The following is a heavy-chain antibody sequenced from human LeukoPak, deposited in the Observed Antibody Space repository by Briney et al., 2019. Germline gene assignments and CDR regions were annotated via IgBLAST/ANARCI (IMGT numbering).Heavy chain of an antibody. J-gene: IGHJ5*02. CDR2: INHSGST. D-gene: IGHD1-1*01. CDR1: GGSLSGYY. V-gene: IGHV4-34*01. Sequence: SETLSLTCAVYGGSLSGYYWSWIRQPPGKGLEWIGEINHSGSTNYNPSLKSRVTISVDTSKNQFSLKLSSVTAADTAVYYCARDGRPYRWFDPWGQGTLVTVSS. CDR3: ARDGRPYRWFDP.